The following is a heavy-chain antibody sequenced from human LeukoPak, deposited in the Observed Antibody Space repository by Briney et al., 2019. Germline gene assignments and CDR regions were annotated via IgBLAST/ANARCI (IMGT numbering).Heavy chain of an antibody. V-gene: IGHV3-7*03. CDR2: IKQDGSEK. J-gene: IGHJ4*02. CDR1: GFTFSSYW. Sequence: GGSLRLSCAASGFTFSSYWMSWVRQAPGKGLEWAANIKQDGSEKYYVDSVKGRFTISRDNAKNSLYLQMNSLRAEDTAVYYCARVLRGYDILTGYSAIDYWGQGTLVTVSS. CDR3: ARVLRGYDILTGYSAIDY. D-gene: IGHD3-9*01.